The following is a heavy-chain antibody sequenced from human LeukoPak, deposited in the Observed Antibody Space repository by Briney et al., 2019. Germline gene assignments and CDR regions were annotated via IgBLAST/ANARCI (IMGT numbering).Heavy chain of an antibody. CDR1: GFTFSSYA. D-gene: IGHD6-13*01. V-gene: IGHV3-23*01. CDR3: AEVSRRGPGQQLYYYGMDV. J-gene: IGHJ6*02. Sequence: PGGSLRLSCAASGFTFSSYAMSWVRQAPGKGLEWVSAISGSGGSTYYADSVKGRFTISRDNSKNTLYLQMNSLRAEDTAVYYCAEVSRRGPGQQLYYYGMDVWGQGTTVTVSS. CDR2: ISGSGGST.